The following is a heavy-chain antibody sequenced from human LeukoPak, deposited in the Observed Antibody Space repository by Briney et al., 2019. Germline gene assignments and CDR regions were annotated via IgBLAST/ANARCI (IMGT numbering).Heavy chain of an antibody. V-gene: IGHV4-30-2*01. CDR2: IYHSGST. D-gene: IGHD4-17*01. Sequence: SQTLSLTCAVSSGSISSGGYSWSWIRRPPGKGLEWIGYIYHSGSTYYNPSLKSRVTISVDRSKNQFSLKLSSVTAADTAVYYCARFSDYGDYLGAFDIWGQGTMVTVSS. CDR1: SGSISSGGYS. J-gene: IGHJ3*02. CDR3: ARFSDYGDYLGAFDI.